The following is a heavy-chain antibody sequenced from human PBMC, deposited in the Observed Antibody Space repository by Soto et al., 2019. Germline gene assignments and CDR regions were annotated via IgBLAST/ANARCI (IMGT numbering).Heavy chain of an antibody. D-gene: IGHD3-22*01. CDR1: GFTFSSYD. CDR3: ARDISYDSSGYQMRYYGMDV. Sequence: GGSLRLSCAASGFTFSSYDMNWVRQAPGKGLEWVSYITSTSSTIYYADSVKGRFTISRDNAKNSLYLQMTSLRDEDTAVYYCARDISYDSSGYQMRYYGMDVWGQGXTVTVSS. J-gene: IGHJ6*02. V-gene: IGHV3-48*02. CDR2: ITSTSSTI.